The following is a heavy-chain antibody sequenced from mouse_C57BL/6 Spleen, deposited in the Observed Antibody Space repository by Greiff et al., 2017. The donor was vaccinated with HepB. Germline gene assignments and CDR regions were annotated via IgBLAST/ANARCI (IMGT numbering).Heavy chain of an antibody. V-gene: IGHV1-82*01. J-gene: IGHJ3*01. Sequence: QVQLQQSGPELVKPGASVKISCKASGYAFSSSWMNWVKQRPGKGLEWLGRIYPGDGDTNYNGKFKGKATLTADKSYTTAYMQLSSLTSDDSAVYFCALGYYGSSFWFAYWGQVTLVTVSA. CDR3: ALGYYGSSFWFAY. CDR1: GYAFSSSW. D-gene: IGHD1-1*01. CDR2: IYPGDGDT.